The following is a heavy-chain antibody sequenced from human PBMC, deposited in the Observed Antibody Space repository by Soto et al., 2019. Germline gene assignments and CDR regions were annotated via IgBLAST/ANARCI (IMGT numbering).Heavy chain of an antibody. J-gene: IGHJ2*01. V-gene: IGHV4-59*01. CDR3: SNGDYYDEHYYPTRRSLDL. Sequence: KPSETLSLTCTVSGGSISSYHWSWIRQPPGKGLEWIGYIYYSGSTNNNPSLKSRVTISVDTSKNQFSLKLSSVTAADTAVYFYSNGDYYDEHYYPTRRSLDL. D-gene: IGHD3-22*01. CDR1: GGSISSYH. CDR2: IYYSGST.